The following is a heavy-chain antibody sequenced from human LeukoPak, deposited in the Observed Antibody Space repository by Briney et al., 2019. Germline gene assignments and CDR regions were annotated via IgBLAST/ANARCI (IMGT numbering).Heavy chain of an antibody. V-gene: IGHV4-30-4*01. J-gene: IGHJ4*02. Sequence: SQTLSLTCTVSGGSISSGDYCWSWVRQPPGKALEWIGYINYSGTTYFNPSLKSRLTISLNTSKNHFSLRLSSVTAADTAVYYCAKILQRALDYWGQGTLVTVSS. CDR3: AKILQRALDY. CDR1: GGSISSGDYC. CDR2: INYSGTT.